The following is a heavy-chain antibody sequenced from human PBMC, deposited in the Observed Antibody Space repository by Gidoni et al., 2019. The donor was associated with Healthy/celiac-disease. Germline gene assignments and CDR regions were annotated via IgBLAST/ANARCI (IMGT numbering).Heavy chain of an antibody. J-gene: IGHJ4*02. Sequence: EVQLLESGGGLVQPGGSLRLSCAASGFTFSSYAMTWVRQAPGKGLEWVSAISGSGGSTYYADSVKGRFPISRDNSKNTLYLQMNSLRAEDTAVYYCAKYGSSVAGWEVGASSGFDYWGQGTLVTVSS. D-gene: IGHD1-26*01. CDR3: AKYGSSVAGWEVGASSGFDY. CDR1: GFTFSSYA. CDR2: ISGSGGST. V-gene: IGHV3-23*01.